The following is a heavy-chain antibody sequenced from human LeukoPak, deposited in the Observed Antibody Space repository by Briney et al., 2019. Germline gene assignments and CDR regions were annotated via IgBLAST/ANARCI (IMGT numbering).Heavy chain of an antibody. CDR1: GYSISSGYY. V-gene: IGHV4-38-2*01. Sequence: SETLSLTCVVSGYSISSGYYWGWVRQPPGKGLEWIGSIFHSGTTYYNPSLKSRVTISVDTSKNQFSLKLTSVTAADTAVYYCARRKWESPAFDIWGQGTMVTVSS. D-gene: IGHD1-26*01. CDR2: IFHSGTT. CDR3: ARRKWESPAFDI. J-gene: IGHJ3*02.